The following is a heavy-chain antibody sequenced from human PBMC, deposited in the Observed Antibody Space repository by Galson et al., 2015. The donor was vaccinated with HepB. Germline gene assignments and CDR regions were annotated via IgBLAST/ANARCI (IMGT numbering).Heavy chain of an antibody. CDR1: GFTFSSYW. CDR3: ARERIVVVPAHSYYYYYGMDV. Sequence: SLRLSCAASGFTFSSYWMSWVRQAPGKGLEWVANIKQDGSEKYYVDSVKGRFTISRDNAKNSLYLQMNSLRAEDTAVYYCARERIVVVPAHSYYYYYGMDVWGQGTTVTVSS. CDR2: IKQDGSEK. D-gene: IGHD2-2*01. V-gene: IGHV3-7*03. J-gene: IGHJ6*02.